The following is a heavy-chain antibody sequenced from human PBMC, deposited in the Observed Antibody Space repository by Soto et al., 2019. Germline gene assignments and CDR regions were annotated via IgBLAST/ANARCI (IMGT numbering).Heavy chain of an antibody. Sequence: LRLSFAVAGYTFGNHWMHWVRQAPGKGLEWVSRMNSDGGIINYVDSVKGRFIVSRDNARNTLYLQMNSLRVEDTAVYYCATAEVDYWGPGTLVTVSS. J-gene: IGHJ4*02. CDR3: ATAEVDY. CDR1: GYTFGNHW. CDR2: MNSDGGII. V-gene: IGHV3-74*01.